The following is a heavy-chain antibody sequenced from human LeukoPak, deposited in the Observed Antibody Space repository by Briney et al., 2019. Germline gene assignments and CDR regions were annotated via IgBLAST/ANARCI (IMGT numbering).Heavy chain of an antibody. V-gene: IGHV3-7*01. CDR2: MNQDGSEK. CDR1: GFTFSSYW. J-gene: IGHJ4*02. D-gene: IGHD6-19*01. CDR3: ASASSARGGADY. Sequence: TGGPLRLSCAASGFTFSSYWMSWVRQAPGKGLEGVANMNQDGSEKYYVDSVKGRFTISRDDARKSLYLQMNSLRAEDTAVYYCASASSARGGADYWGQGTLVTVSS.